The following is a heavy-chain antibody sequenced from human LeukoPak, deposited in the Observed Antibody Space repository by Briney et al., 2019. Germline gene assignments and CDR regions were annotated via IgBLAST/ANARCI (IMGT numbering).Heavy chain of an antibody. CDR2: IIPIFDTA. CDR3: ARDCSGGSCYYSY. Sequence: KVSCKASGGTSSSYAISWVRQAPGQGLEWMGGIIPIFDTANYAQKFQGRVTITADKSTSTAYMELSSLRSEDTAVYYCARDCSGGSCYYSYWGQGTLVTVSS. CDR1: GGTSSSYA. D-gene: IGHD2-15*01. J-gene: IGHJ4*02. V-gene: IGHV1-69*06.